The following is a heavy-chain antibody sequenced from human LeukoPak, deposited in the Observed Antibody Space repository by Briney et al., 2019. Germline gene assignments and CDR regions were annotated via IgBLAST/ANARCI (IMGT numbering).Heavy chain of an antibody. CDR2: IYYSGST. V-gene: IGHV4-39*01. D-gene: IGHD4-17*01. J-gene: IGHJ4*02. Sequence: PSETLSLTCTVSGGSISSSSYYLGWIRQLPGKGLEWLGSIYYSGSTYYNPSLKSRVTISVDTSKNQFSLKLSSVTAADTAVYYCARQRDYGDYPYYFDYWGQGTLVTVSS. CDR1: GGSISSSSYY. CDR3: ARQRDYGDYPYYFDY.